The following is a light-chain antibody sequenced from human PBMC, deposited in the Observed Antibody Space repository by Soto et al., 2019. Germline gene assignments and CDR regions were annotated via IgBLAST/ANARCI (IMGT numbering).Light chain of an antibody. J-gene: IGKJ2*01. CDR1: PSISRW. CDR2: KAS. Sequence: DIQMTQSPSALSASVGDRVTITCRASPSISRWLAWYQQKPGKAPKLLIYKASSLQGGVPTRFSGSGSGTEFTLTISGLQPDDVVTYYCHQYSGLYTFRQGTKKEIK. V-gene: IGKV1-5*03. CDR3: HQYSGLYT.